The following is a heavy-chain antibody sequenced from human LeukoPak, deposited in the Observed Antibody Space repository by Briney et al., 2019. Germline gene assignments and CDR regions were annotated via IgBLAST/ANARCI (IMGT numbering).Heavy chain of an antibody. J-gene: IGHJ6*03. CDR3: ARVPRAMVRGGQDYYYYMDV. CDR2: IIPIFGTA. Sequence: GASVKVSCKASGGTFSSYAISWVRQAPGQGLEWMGGIIPIFGTANYAQKFQGRVTITADESTSTAYMELSSLRSEDTAVYYCARVPRAMVRGGQDYYYYMDVWGKGTTVTISS. CDR1: GGTFSSYA. V-gene: IGHV1-69*13. D-gene: IGHD3-10*01.